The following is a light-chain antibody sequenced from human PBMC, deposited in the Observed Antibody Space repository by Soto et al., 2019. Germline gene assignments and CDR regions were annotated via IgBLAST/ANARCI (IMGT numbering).Light chain of an antibody. CDR1: TSDIGGYNY. V-gene: IGLV2-14*01. Sequence: QSVLTQPASVSGSPGQSITISCTGTTSDIGGYNYVSWYQQHPGKAPKVMIYEVTNRPSGVSNRFSGSKSGNTASLTISGLPAEDEADYYCSSYTSGSTLVVFGGGTKLTVL. CDR3: SSYTSGSTLVV. CDR2: EVT. J-gene: IGLJ2*01.